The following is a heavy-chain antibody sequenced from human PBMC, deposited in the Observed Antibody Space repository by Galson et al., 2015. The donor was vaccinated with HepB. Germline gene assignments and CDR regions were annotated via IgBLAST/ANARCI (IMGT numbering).Heavy chain of an antibody. D-gene: IGHD6-13*01. CDR2: ISYDGSNK. Sequence: SLRLSCAASGFTFSSYAMHWVRQAPGKGLEWVAVISYDGSNKYYADSVKGRFTISRDNSKNTLYLQMNSLRAEDTAVYYCARALEAAAGFDYWGQGTLVTVSS. V-gene: IGHV3-30*04. CDR1: GFTFSSYA. J-gene: IGHJ4*02. CDR3: ARALEAAAGFDY.